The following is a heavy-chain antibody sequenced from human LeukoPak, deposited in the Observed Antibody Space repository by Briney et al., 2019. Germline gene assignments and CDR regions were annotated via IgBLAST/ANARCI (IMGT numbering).Heavy chain of an antibody. J-gene: IGHJ4*02. CDR1: GFTFSSYS. D-gene: IGHD3-22*01. Sequence: GGSLRLSCAASGFTFSSYSMNWVRQAPGKGLEWVSSISSSSSYIYYADSVKGRFTISRDNAKNSLYLQMNSLRAEDTAAYYCARDIYYDSSGYYGSVYWGQGTLVTVSS. CDR3: ARDIYYDSSGYYGSVY. V-gene: IGHV3-21*01. CDR2: ISSSSSYI.